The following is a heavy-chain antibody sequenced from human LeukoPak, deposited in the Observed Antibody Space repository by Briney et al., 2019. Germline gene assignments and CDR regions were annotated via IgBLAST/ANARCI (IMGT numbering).Heavy chain of an antibody. J-gene: IGHJ4*02. D-gene: IGHD4-17*01. CDR1: GFTFSSYS. CDR2: ISSSSSYI. Sequence: KPGGSLRLSCAASGFTFSSYSMNWVRQAPGKGLEWVSSISSSSSYIYYADSVKGRFTISRDNAKNSLYLQMNSLRAEDTAVYYCARGYLYGDFPPDLDYWGQGTLVTVPS. V-gene: IGHV3-21*01. CDR3: ARGYLYGDFPPDLDY.